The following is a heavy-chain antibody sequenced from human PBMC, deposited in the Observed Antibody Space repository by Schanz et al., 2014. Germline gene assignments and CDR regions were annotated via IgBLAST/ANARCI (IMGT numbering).Heavy chain of an antibody. V-gene: IGHV4-59*01. J-gene: IGHJ4*02. CDR1: AAFISRYY. Sequence: QVQLQESGPGLVKPSETLSLTCTVSAAFISRYYWSWVRQAPGKGLEWIGYVNYIVSTKYNPSLESRVTISADTSKKQFSLKMTSVTTADTAVYYCASTHRFGSGTTIVDYWGQGTLVTVSS. D-gene: IGHD3-10*01. CDR3: ASTHRFGSGTTIVDY. CDR2: VNYIVST.